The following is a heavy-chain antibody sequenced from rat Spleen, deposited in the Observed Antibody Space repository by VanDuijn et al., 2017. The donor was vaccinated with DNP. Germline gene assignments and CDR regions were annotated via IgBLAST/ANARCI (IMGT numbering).Heavy chain of an antibody. CDR3: TTHGSIATISTGAMDV. CDR2: IVYDGSSS. D-gene: IGHD1-2*01. V-gene: IGHV5S10*01. Sequence: EVQLVESGGGLVQPGRSLKLSCAASGFRFSDYNMAWVRQAPKKGLEWVATIVYDGSSSYYGDSVTGRFTISRDNAKSTLYLQMDSLRSEDTATYYCTTHGSIATISTGAMDVWGQGTSVTVSS. J-gene: IGHJ4*01. CDR1: GFRFSDYN.